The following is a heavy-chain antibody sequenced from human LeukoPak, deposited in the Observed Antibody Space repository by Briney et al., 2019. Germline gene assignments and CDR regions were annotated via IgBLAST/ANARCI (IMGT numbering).Heavy chain of an antibody. Sequence: SETLSLTCTVSGGSISTSNYYWGWIRQPPGKGLEWIGNIFYSGSTYYRPSLKSRVTISVDTSKDQFSLKLSSVTAADTAVYYCARGQRRYHYDSIGYSTEYYFDYWGQGTLVTVSS. J-gene: IGHJ4*02. CDR2: IFYSGST. D-gene: IGHD3-22*01. CDR3: ARGQRRYHYDSIGYSTEYYFDY. V-gene: IGHV4-39*07. CDR1: GGSISTSNYY.